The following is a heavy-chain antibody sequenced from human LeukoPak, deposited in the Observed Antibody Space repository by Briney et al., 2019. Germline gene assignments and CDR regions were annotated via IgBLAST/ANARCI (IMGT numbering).Heavy chain of an antibody. CDR1: GFTFSSYG. Sequence: PGGSLRLSCAASGFTFSSYGMHWVRQAPGKGLEWVAVISYDGSNKYYADSVKGRFTISRDNSKNTLYLQMNSLRAEDTAVYYCAKGKGIAAAHDAFDIWGQGTMVTVSS. CDR3: AKGKGIAAAHDAFDI. J-gene: IGHJ3*02. CDR2: ISYDGSNK. D-gene: IGHD6-13*01. V-gene: IGHV3-30*18.